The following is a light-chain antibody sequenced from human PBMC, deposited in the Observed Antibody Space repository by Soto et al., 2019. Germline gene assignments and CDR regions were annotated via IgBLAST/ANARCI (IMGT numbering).Light chain of an antibody. CDR3: QQYGSSPPT. CDR2: GAS. V-gene: IGKV3-20*01. J-gene: IGKJ1*01. Sequence: EIVLTQSPGTLSLSPGERATRSCGASQSVTSSYLAWYQQKPGQAPRLLIYGASSRATGIPDRFSGSGSGTDFTLTISRLEPEDFAVYYCQQYGSSPPTFGQGTKVEIQ. CDR1: QSVTSSY.